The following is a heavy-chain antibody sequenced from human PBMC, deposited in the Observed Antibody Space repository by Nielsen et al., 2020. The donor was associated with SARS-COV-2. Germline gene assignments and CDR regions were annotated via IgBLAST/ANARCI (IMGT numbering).Heavy chain of an antibody. CDR3: ARVLRGSGSPGAFDI. CDR1: GGSISSGSYY. CDR2: IYYSGST. V-gene: IGHV4-61*01. D-gene: IGHD3-10*01. Sequence: SETLSLTCTVSGGSISSGSYYWSWIRQPPGKGLEWIGYIYYSGSTNYNPSLKSRVTISVDTSKNQFSLKLSSVTAADTAVHYCARVLRGSGSPGAFDIGGQGTMVTVSS. J-gene: IGHJ3*02.